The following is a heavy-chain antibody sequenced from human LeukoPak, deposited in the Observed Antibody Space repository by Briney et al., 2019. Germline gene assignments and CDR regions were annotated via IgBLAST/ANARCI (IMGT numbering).Heavy chain of an antibody. D-gene: IGHD3-22*01. CDR1: GFAFSGRE. J-gene: IGHJ4*02. Sequence: GGSLRLSCSASGFAFSGREMAWVRQAPGKGLEWVSYISSSGSTIYYADSVKGRFTISRDNAKNSLYLQMNSLRAEDTAVYYCARDLGSGYPGWGQGTLVTVSS. V-gene: IGHV3-48*03. CDR3: ARDLGSGYPG. CDR2: ISSSGSTI.